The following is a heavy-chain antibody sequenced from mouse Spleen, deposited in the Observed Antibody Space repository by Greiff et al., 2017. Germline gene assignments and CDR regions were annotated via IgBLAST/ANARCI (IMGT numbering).Heavy chain of an antibody. Sequence: QVQLQQSGTGLVKPGASVKLSCTASGYTFTSYWMHWVRQRPGQGLEWIGNINHSDGGTYYTDTFKSNSILTVDNSSNTAYMQLSSLTSEDSAVYYSERASYYANWGFAYWGQGTLVTVSA. CDR3: ERASYYANWGFAY. D-gene: IGHD1-1*02. J-gene: IGHJ3*01. V-gene: IGHV1-53*01. CDR1: GYTFTSYW. CDR2: INHSDGGT.